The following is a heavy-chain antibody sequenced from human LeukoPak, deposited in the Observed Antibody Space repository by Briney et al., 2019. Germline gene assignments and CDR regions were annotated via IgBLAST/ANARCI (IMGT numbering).Heavy chain of an antibody. J-gene: IGHJ4*02. CDR1: GDSVSITNYY. D-gene: IGHD3-22*01. CDR3: ATQDSSHY. Sequence: SETLSLTCTVSGDSVSITNYYWGWIRQPPGRGLEWIASIRYSESAYYSPSLKSRATISVDTSENQFSLRLRSLTATDTAVYYCATQDSSHYWGQGTLVTVSS. V-gene: IGHV4-39*01. CDR2: IRYSESA.